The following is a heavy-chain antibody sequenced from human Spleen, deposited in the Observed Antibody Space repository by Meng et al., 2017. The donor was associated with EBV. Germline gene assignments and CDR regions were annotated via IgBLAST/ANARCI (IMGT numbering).Heavy chain of an antibody. V-gene: IGHV4-30-4*01. CDR3: ARDQGAFYDSSGWSFNY. CDR1: GGSISSDDYY. CDR2: IHYSGRT. J-gene: IGHJ4*02. D-gene: IGHD3-22*01. Sequence: VQLRESVPGLVKPSQTLSLTCAVSGGSISSDDYYWSWIRQPPGKGLEWIGYIHYSGRTYHNPSLKSRVTISVDTSKNQFSLKLGSVTAADTAVYYCARDQGAFYDSSGWSFNYWGQGTLVTVSS.